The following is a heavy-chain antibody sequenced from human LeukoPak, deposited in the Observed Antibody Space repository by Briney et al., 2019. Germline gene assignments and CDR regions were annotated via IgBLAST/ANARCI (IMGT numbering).Heavy chain of an antibody. CDR3: ARQVVTMVRGGLYFDY. J-gene: IGHJ4*02. CDR1: GGSISSSSYY. V-gene: IGHV4-39*01. Sequence: SETLSLTCTVSGGSISSSSYYWGWIRQPPGKGLERIGSIYYSGSTYYNPSLKSRVTISVDTSKNQFSLELSSVTAADTAVYYCARQVVTMVRGGLYFDYWGQGTLVTVSS. CDR2: IYYSGST. D-gene: IGHD3-10*01.